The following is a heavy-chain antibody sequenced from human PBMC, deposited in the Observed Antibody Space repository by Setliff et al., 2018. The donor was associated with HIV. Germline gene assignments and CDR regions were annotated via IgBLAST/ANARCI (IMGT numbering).Heavy chain of an antibody. CDR2: IIPIFGTA. V-gene: IGHV1-69*05. Sequence: SVKVSCKASGGSFSSYAISWVRQAPGQGLEWMGGIIPIFGTAKYARKFQGRVALTTDTSTSTAHMELRNLRSDDTAVYYCARDSGMAVVGTWRRLDPWGQGTLVTVSS. J-gene: IGHJ5*02. CDR3: ARDSGMAVVGTWRRLDP. D-gene: IGHD6-19*01. CDR1: GGSFSSYA.